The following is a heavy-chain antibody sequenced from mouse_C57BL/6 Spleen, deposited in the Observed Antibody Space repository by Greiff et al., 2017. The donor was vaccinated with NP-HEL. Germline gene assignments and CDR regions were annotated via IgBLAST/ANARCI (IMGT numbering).Heavy chain of an antibody. CDR1: GYSITSGYY. D-gene: IGHD1-1*01. Sequence: VQLKESGPGLVKPSQSLSLTCSVTGYSITSGYYWNWIRQFPGNKLEWMGYISYDGSNNYNTSLKNRISITRDTSKNQFFLKLNSVTTEDTATYYCARGRYYGKDWYFDVWGTGTTVTVSS. J-gene: IGHJ1*03. CDR2: ISYDGSN. V-gene: IGHV3-6*01. CDR3: ARGRYYGKDWYFDV.